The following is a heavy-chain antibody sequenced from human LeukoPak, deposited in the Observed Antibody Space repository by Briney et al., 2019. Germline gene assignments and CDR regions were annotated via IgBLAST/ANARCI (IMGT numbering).Heavy chain of an antibody. Sequence: PGGSLRLSCAASGFTVSSKYMSWVRQAPGKGLEWVSVIYSGGSTYYADSVKGRFTISRDNSKNTVYLQVNSLRAEDTAVYYCARESSGWLQLLDYWGQGTLVTVSS. V-gene: IGHV3-66*01. CDR1: GFTVSSKY. CDR3: ARESSGWLQLLDY. CDR2: IYSGGST. D-gene: IGHD5-24*01. J-gene: IGHJ4*02.